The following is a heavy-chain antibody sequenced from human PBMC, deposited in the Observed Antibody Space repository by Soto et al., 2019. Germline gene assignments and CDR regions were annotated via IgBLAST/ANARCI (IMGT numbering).Heavy chain of an antibody. Sequence: SVKVSCKASGGTFSSYAISWVRQAPGQGLEWMGGIIPIFGTANYAQKFQGRVTIIADESTSTAYMELSSLRSEDTAVYYCARVKNYDIWSGSRYYYGMDVWGQGTTVTVSS. J-gene: IGHJ6*02. CDR3: ARVKNYDIWSGSRYYYGMDV. CDR1: GGTFSSYA. CDR2: IIPIFGTA. V-gene: IGHV1-69*13. D-gene: IGHD3-3*01.